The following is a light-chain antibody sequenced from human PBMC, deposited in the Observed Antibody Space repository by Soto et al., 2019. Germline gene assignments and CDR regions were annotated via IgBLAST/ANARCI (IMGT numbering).Light chain of an antibody. V-gene: IGKV3D-15*01. CDR1: QSVSSAH. CDR3: QQYNSYPWT. Sequence: EIVLTQSQATLSVSPGERATLSCRASQSVSSAHLAWYQQKPGQAPRLLIYGPSSRATGIPDRFSGSGSGTDFTLTISSLQPDDFATYSCQQYNSYPWTFGQGTKVDIK. J-gene: IGKJ1*01. CDR2: GPS.